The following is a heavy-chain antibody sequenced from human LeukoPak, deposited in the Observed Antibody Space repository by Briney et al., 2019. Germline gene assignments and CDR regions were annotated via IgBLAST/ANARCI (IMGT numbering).Heavy chain of an antibody. V-gene: IGHV1-3*01. CDR3: ARVDTLYYDILTGP. J-gene: IGHJ5*02. Sequence: ASVKVSCKASGYTFTSYAMHWVRQAPGQRLEWMGWINAGNGNTKYSQKFQGRVTITRDTPASTAYMELSSLRSEDTAVYYCARVDTLYYDILTGPWGQGTLVTVSS. D-gene: IGHD3-9*01. CDR1: GYTFTSYA. CDR2: INAGNGNT.